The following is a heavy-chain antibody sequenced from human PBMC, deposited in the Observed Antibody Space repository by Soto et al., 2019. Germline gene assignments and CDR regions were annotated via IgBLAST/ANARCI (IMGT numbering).Heavy chain of an antibody. Sequence: QVQLVESGGGVVQPGRSLRLSCAASGFTFNNSGIHWVRQAPGKGLEWVAVISYDGNNKYYADSVKGRFTISRDNSKNTLYLQMNSLRAEDTAVYYCAKVSPNSPTDYFDSWGQGTLVTVSS. CDR1: GFTFNNSG. D-gene: IGHD1-1*01. J-gene: IGHJ4*02. V-gene: IGHV3-30*18. CDR2: ISYDGNNK. CDR3: AKVSPNSPTDYFDS.